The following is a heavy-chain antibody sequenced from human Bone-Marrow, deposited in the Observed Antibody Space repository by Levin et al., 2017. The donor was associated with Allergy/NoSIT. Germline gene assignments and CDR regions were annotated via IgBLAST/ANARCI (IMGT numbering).Heavy chain of an antibody. D-gene: IGHD2-2*01. V-gene: IGHV4-38-2*01. J-gene: IGHJ6*03. Sequence: SETLSLTCAVSGYSISSGYYWGWIRQPPGKGLEWIGSIYHSGSTYYNPSLKSRVTISVDTSKNQFSLKLSSVTAADTAVYYCARVVVVPAATGTSNPLLRNYYYDYMDVWGKGTTVTVSS. CDR2: IYHSGST. CDR1: GYSISSGYY. CDR3: ARVVVVPAATGTSNPLLRNYYYDYMDV.